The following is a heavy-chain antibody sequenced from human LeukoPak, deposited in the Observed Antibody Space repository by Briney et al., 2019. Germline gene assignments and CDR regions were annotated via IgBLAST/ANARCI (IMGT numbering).Heavy chain of an antibody. CDR1: GFVFSNYA. CDR3: STAKFDN. J-gene: IGHJ4*02. CDR2: INIDSITV. Sequence: GGSLRLSCATSGFVFSNYAMNWVRQAPGKGLEWVSYINIDSITVNYADSVKGRFTISRDNAKNSLYLQMNSLRAEDTAVYYCSTAKFDNWGQGTLVTVSS. V-gene: IGHV3-48*01.